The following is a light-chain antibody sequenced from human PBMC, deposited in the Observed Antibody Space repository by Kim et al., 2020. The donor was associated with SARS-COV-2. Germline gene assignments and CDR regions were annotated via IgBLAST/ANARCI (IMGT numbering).Light chain of an antibody. Sequence: GQSATISCSGRGSTVGRNTVIWLRQPPGTAPKLLISGNDQRPSGVPARFSGSKSGTSASLAISGLQSEDEADYYCAAWDDSLIGVVFGGGTQLTVL. CDR1: GSTVGRNT. CDR2: GND. V-gene: IGLV1-44*01. CDR3: AAWDDSLIGVV. J-gene: IGLJ2*01.